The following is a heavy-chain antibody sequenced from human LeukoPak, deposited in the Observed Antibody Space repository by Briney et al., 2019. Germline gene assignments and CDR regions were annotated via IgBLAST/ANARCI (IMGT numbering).Heavy chain of an antibody. CDR3: ARGSPPLSYYGMDV. Sequence: PSETLSLTCTVSGGSISSGGYYWSWIRQHPGKGLEWIGYIYYSGGTNYNPSLKSRVTISVDTSKNQFSLKLSSVTAADTAVYYCARGSPPLSYYGMDVWGQGTTVTVSS. CDR1: GGSISSGGYY. V-gene: IGHV4-61*08. CDR2: IYYSGGT. J-gene: IGHJ6*02.